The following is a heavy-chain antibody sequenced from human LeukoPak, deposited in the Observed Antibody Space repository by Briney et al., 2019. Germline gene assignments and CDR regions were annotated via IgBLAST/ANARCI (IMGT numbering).Heavy chain of an antibody. CDR2: IKSQAHGGTT. CDR3: ATDCGSYRCYGDGAFDI. CDR1: GFTYNYAW. J-gene: IGHJ3*02. Sequence: PRGSLTLTCAATGFTYNYAWMSWVRQPPAKGLEWVGRIKSQAHGGTTDYAASVKGRFTISRDDSKDTLSLQMNSLKTEDTAVYFCATDCGSYRCYGDGAFDIWGQGTMVTVSS. V-gene: IGHV3-15*01. D-gene: IGHD2-15*01.